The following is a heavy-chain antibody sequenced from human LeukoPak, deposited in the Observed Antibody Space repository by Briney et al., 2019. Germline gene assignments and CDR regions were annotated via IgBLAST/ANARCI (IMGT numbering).Heavy chain of an antibody. CDR2: ISGSGGST. Sequence: GGSLRLSCAASGFTFSSYAMSWVRQAPGKGLEWVSAISGSGGSTYYADSVKGRFTISRDNSKNTLYLQMNSLRAEDTAVYYCAKGRDSSGYYCAFDIWGQGTMVTVPS. J-gene: IGHJ3*02. D-gene: IGHD3-22*01. V-gene: IGHV3-23*01. CDR1: GFTFSSYA. CDR3: AKGRDSSGYYCAFDI.